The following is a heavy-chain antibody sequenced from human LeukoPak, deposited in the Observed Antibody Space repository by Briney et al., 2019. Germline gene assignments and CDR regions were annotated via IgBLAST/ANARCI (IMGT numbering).Heavy chain of an antibody. CDR2: ISSSSSTI. CDR1: GFTFSSYA. V-gene: IGHV3-48*01. J-gene: IGHJ6*02. Sequence: GGSLRLSCAASGFTFSSYAMSWVRQAPGKGLEWVSYISSSSSTIYYADSVKGRFTISRDNAKNSLYLQMNSLRAEDTAVYYCARDRAPQRPYYYYGMDVWGQGTTVTVTS. CDR3: ARDRAPQRPYYYYGMDV. D-gene: IGHD2-2*01.